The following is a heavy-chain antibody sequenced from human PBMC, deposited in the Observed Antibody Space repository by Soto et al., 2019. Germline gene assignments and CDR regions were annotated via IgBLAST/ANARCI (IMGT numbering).Heavy chain of an antibody. CDR3: ARDGVSGSFLYYYYYGMDV. V-gene: IGHV1-18*01. D-gene: IGHD1-26*01. Sequence: DSVKVSCKASAYTFTSYCISWVRQAPGQGLEWMGWISAYNGNTNYAQKLQGRVTMTTDTSTSTAYMELRSLRSDDTAVYYCARDGVSGSFLYYYYYGMDVWGQGTTVTVSS. CDR1: AYTFTSYC. CDR2: ISAYNGNT. J-gene: IGHJ6*02.